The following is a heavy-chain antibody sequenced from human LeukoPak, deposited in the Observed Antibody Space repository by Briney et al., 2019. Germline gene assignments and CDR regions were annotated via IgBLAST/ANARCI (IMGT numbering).Heavy chain of an antibody. Sequence: PSETLSLTCTVSGGSISSYYWSWIRQPPGKGLEWIGYIYYSGSTNYNPSLKSRVTISVDTSKNQFSLKLSSVTAADTAVYYCAVCLDSSSVSVYYYMDVWSKGTAVTVSS. V-gene: IGHV4-59*01. J-gene: IGHJ6*03. CDR3: AVCLDSSSVSVYYYMDV. CDR2: IYYSGST. CDR1: GGSISSYY. D-gene: IGHD6-13*01.